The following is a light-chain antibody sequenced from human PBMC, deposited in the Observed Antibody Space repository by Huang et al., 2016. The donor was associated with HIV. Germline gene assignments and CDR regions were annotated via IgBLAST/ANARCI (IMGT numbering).Light chain of an antibody. CDR3: MQALQTPT. J-gene: IGKJ1*01. Sequence: DIVMTQSPLSLPVTPGEPASISCRSSQSLLHSNGYNYLDWYLQKAGQSPRLLIYLGSNRASGVPDRFRGSGSGTDFTLKISRVEAEDVGVYYCMQALQTPTFGQGTKVEIK. CDR2: LGS. CDR1: QSLLHSNGYNY. V-gene: IGKV2-28*01.